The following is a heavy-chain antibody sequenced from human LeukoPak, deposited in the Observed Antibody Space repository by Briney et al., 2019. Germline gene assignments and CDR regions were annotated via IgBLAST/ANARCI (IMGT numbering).Heavy chain of an antibody. Sequence: GGSLRLSRAASGFTFSSYGMHWVRQAPGKGLEWVAVISYDGSNKYYADSVKGRFTISRDNSKNTLYLQMNSLRAEDTAVYYCAKEIGESGTGAFDIWGQGTMVTVSS. V-gene: IGHV3-30*18. D-gene: IGHD1-26*01. CDR1: GFTFSSYG. CDR2: ISYDGSNK. CDR3: AKEIGESGTGAFDI. J-gene: IGHJ3*02.